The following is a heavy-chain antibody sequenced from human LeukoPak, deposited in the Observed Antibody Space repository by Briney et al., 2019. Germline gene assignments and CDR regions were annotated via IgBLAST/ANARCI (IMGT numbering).Heavy chain of an antibody. CDR2: IYYSGST. Sequence: PSETLSLTCTVSGDSISSGDYYWSWIRQPPGKGLEWIGYIYYSGSTNYNPSLKSRVTISVDTSKNQFSLKLSSVTAADTAVYYCARAWELLYAFDIWGQGTMVTVSS. D-gene: IGHD1-26*01. CDR3: ARAWELLYAFDI. CDR1: GDSISSGDYY. J-gene: IGHJ3*02. V-gene: IGHV4-61*08.